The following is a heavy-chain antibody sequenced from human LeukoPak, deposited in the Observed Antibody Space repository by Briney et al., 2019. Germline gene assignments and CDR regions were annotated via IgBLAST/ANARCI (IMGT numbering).Heavy chain of an antibody. V-gene: IGHV2-70*11. D-gene: IGHD3-22*01. Sequence: RGSGPTLVNPTQTLTLTCTFSGFSLSTSGMCVSWIRQPPGKALEWLARIDWDDDKYYSTSLKTRLTISKDTSKNQVVLTMTNMDPVDTATYYCARIWRYDSSGYFDYWGQGTLVTVSS. CDR1: GFSLSTSGMC. J-gene: IGHJ4*02. CDR3: ARIWRYDSSGYFDY. CDR2: IDWDDDK.